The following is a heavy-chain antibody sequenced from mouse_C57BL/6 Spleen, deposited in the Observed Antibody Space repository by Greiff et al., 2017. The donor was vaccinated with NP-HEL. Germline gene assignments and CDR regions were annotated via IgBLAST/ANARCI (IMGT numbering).Heavy chain of an antibody. D-gene: IGHD1-1*01. Sequence: VQLQQSGAELVKPGASVKLSCTASGFNIKDYYMHWVKQRTEQGLEWIGRIDPEDGETKYAPKFQGKATMTADTSSNTAYLQLSSLTSEDTAVYYCALLYYGSSPFDYWGQGTTLTVSS. J-gene: IGHJ2*01. V-gene: IGHV14-2*01. CDR1: GFNIKDYY. CDR2: IDPEDGET. CDR3: ALLYYGSSPFDY.